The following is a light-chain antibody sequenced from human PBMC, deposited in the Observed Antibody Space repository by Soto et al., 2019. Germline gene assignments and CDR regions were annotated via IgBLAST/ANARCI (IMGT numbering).Light chain of an antibody. CDR1: QSISSW. CDR3: QYYKNYCWT. V-gene: IGKV1-5*03. J-gene: IGKJ1*01. CDR2: KTS. Sequence: DLQLTQSPSTLSASVGDRVTITCRASQSISSWLAWYQQKPGKAPKFLIYKTSNLESGVPSRFSGSGSGTEFTLTISSLQPDDLATYYFQYYKNYCWTFGQGTKVEIK.